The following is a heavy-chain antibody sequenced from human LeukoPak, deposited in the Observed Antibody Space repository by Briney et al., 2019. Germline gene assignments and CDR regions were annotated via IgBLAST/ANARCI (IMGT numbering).Heavy chain of an antibody. D-gene: IGHD2-8*01. CDR1: GGTFSSYA. V-gene: IGHV1-69*05. CDR3: ARDIVLMVYAIPNLVPDAFDI. Sequence: GASVKVSCKASGGTFSSYAISWVRQAPGQGLEWMGGIIPIFGTANYAQKFQGRVTITTDESTSTAYMELSSLRSEDTAVYYCARDIVLMVYAIPNLVPDAFDIWGQGTMVTVSS. CDR2: IIPIFGTA. J-gene: IGHJ3*02.